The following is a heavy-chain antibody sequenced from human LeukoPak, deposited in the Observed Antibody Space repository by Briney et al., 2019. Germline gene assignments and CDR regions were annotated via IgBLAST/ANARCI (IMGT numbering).Heavy chain of an antibody. CDR3: AREVMDNLRFDY. D-gene: IGHD1-14*01. Sequence: GALVKVSCKASGYTFTSYYMHWVQQAPGQGLEWMGIINPSGGDTSYAQKFQGRFTMTRDTSTNTVYMELTSLRSEDTAVYYCAREVMDNLRFDYWGQGTLVTVSS. J-gene: IGHJ4*02. CDR1: GYTFTSYY. CDR2: INPSGGDT. V-gene: IGHV1-46*01.